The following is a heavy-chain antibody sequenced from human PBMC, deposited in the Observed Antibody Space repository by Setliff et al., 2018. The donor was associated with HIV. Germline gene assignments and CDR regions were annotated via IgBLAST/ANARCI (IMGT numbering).Heavy chain of an antibody. CDR3: ARERSSTLRWFDP. V-gene: IGHV1-2*02. CDR2: INPYSGGT. J-gene: IGHJ5*02. D-gene: IGHD6-13*01. Sequence: ASVKVSCKASGYTFTGYYMHWVRQAPGQGLEWIGWINPYSGGTNYERKFQGRVTMTRDTSISTAYMELSRLRSDDTAVYYCARERSSTLRWFDPWGQGTLVTVSS. CDR1: GYTFTGYY.